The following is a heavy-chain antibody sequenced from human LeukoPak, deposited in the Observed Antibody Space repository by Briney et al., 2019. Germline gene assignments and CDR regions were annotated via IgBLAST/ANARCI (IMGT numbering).Heavy chain of an antibody. CDR3: ARVGTTVVTPDGMDV. J-gene: IGHJ6*02. Sequence: GESLRISCKGSGYSFTSYWISWVRQMPGKGLEWMGRIDPSDAYTNYSPSFQGHVTISSDKSIKTAYLQWSSLKASDTAMYYCARVGTTVVTPDGMDVWGQGTTVTVSS. CDR1: GYSFTSYW. V-gene: IGHV5-10-1*01. CDR2: IDPSDAYT. D-gene: IGHD4-23*01.